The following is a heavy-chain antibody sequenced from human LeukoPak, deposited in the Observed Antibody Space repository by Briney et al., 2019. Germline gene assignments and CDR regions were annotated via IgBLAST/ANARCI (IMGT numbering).Heavy chain of an antibody. CDR2: IRSKAYGGTT. J-gene: IGHJ3*02. CDR3: TREIYGDYIHDAFDI. V-gene: IGHV3-49*04. CDR1: GFTFGDYA. D-gene: IGHD4-17*01. Sequence: GGSLRLSCTASGFTFGDYAMSWVRQAPGKGLEWVGFIRSKAYGGTTEYAASVKGRFTISRDDSKSIAYLQMNSLKTEDTAVYYCTREIYGDYIHDAFDIWGQGTMVTVSS.